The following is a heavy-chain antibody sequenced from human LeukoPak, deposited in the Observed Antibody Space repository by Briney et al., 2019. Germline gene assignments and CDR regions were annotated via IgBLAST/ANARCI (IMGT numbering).Heavy chain of an antibody. J-gene: IGHJ3*02. Sequence: EGPLLISSAASGFIISSYAMHWVRQAPPKGLEYVSAISSNGGSTYYANSVKGRFTISRDNSKNTLYLQMGSLRAEDMAVYYCAIDRPHPVFGELLWDAFDIGGQGTMVTVST. CDR2: ISSNGGST. CDR1: GFIISSYA. V-gene: IGHV3-64*01. CDR3: AIDRPHPVFGELLWDAFDI. D-gene: IGHD3-10*02.